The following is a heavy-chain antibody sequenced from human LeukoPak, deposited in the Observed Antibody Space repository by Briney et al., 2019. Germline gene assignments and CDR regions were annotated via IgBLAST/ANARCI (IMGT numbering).Heavy chain of an antibody. D-gene: IGHD3-10*01. J-gene: IGHJ6*02. V-gene: IGHV4-39*07. CDR3: ARDWVVRGVGPHYYYGMDV. Sequence: SETLSLTCTVSGASISSSSYYWGWIRQPPGKGLEWIGSDSYSGSTYYNPSLKSRVTISLDTSKNQFSLKLNSVTAADTAVYYCARDWVVRGVGPHYYYGMDVWGQGTTVTVSS. CDR2: DSYSGST. CDR1: GASISSSSYY.